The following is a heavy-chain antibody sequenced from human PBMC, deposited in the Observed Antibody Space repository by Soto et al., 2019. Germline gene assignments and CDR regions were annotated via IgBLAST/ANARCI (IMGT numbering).Heavy chain of an antibody. Sequence: AVKVSCKATGYTFTRYGISWVRQAPGQGLEWMGRISAYNGNTNYAQKLQGRVTMTTDTSTSTAYMELRSLRSDDTAVYYCARDKGWADPHYFDYWGQGTLVTVSS. CDR2: ISAYNGNT. CDR1: GYTFTRYG. CDR3: ARDKGWADPHYFDY. D-gene: IGHD6-19*01. V-gene: IGHV1-18*01. J-gene: IGHJ4*02.